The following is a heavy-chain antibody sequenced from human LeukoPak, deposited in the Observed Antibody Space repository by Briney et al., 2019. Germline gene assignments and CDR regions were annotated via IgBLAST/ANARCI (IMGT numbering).Heavy chain of an antibody. CDR3: ARDFWDRQLYLGDDY. Sequence: PGGSLRLSCAASGFTFSSYSMNWVRQAPGKGLEWVSSISGSSSYIYYADSVKGRFTISRDNAKNSLYLQMNSLRAEDTAVYYCARDFWDRQLYLGDDYWGQGTLVTVSS. V-gene: IGHV3-21*06. CDR2: ISGSSSYI. J-gene: IGHJ4*02. CDR1: GFTFSSYS. D-gene: IGHD2-2*02.